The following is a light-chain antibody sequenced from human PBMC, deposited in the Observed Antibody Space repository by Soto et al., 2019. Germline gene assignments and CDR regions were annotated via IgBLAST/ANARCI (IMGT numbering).Light chain of an antibody. Sequence: DIQMTQSPSSVSASVGDRVTITCRASQGINNWLAWYQQKPGKAPELLMYAVSYLQSGVPSRFSGSGSGTDFTLTISSLQTEGVETYFCMQSSAFALTFGGGTKVEI. J-gene: IGKJ4*01. V-gene: IGKV1-12*01. CDR1: QGINNW. CDR3: MQSSAFALT. CDR2: AVS.